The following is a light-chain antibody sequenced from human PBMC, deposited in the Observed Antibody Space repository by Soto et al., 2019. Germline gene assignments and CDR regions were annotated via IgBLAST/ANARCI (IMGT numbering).Light chain of an antibody. J-gene: IGKJ4*01. CDR1: QRVSSGY. CDR2: DAS. CDR3: LQDYNYPLT. V-gene: IGKV3-20*01. Sequence: EIVLTQSPCTLSLSPGERATLSCRASQRVSSGYVAWYQQKPGQAPRLLIYDASNRATGIPVRFSGSGSGTDFTLTISSLQPEDFATYYCLQDYNYPLTFAGGTKVDIK.